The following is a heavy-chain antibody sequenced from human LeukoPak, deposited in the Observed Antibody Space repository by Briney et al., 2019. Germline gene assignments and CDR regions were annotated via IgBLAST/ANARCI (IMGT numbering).Heavy chain of an antibody. D-gene: IGHD3-3*01. J-gene: IGHJ3*02. Sequence: ASVKVSCKASGYTFTGYYIHWVRQAPGQGLEWMGWINPKSGGTKYAQKLQGRATMTRDTSISTAYMELSRLRSDDTAVYYCANLPEYYDFWSGYYVGDAFDIWGQGTMVTVSS. CDR1: GYTFTGYY. CDR2: INPKSGGT. CDR3: ANLPEYYDFWSGYYVGDAFDI. V-gene: IGHV1-2*02.